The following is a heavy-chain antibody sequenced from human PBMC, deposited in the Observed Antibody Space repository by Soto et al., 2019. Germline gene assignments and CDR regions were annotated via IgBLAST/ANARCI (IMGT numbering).Heavy chain of an antibody. D-gene: IGHD5-12*01. Sequence: PSETLSLTCTVSGGSISSGDYYWSWIRQPPGKGLEWIGYIYYSGSTNYNPSLKSRVTISVDTSKNQFSLKLSSVTAADTAVYYCARVGYSGYDGLQWHFDYWGQGTLVTVSS. V-gene: IGHV4-61*08. CDR1: GGSISSGDYY. J-gene: IGHJ4*02. CDR2: IYYSGST. CDR3: ARVGYSGYDGLQWHFDY.